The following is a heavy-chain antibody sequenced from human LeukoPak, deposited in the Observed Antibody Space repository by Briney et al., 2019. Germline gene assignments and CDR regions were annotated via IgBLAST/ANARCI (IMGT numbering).Heavy chain of an antibody. CDR3: AANGYYTIEY. CDR2: IYYSGST. Sequence: SETLSLTCTVSGGSISSSSYYWGWIRQPPGKGLEWVGSIYYSGSTYYNPSLKSRVTISVDKSKNQFSLNFNSMSAADSAVYYCAANGYYTIEYWGQGTLVTVSS. V-gene: IGHV4-39*07. CDR1: GGSISSSSYY. J-gene: IGHJ4*02. D-gene: IGHD1-26*01.